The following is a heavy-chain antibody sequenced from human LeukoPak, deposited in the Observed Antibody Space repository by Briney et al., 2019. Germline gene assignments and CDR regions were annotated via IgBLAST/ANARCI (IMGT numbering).Heavy chain of an antibody. Sequence: GGSLRLSCVASGFTLSSYSMNWVRQAPGKGLEWVSYISDTGSTIAYADSVKGRFTMSRDEAKNSLHLQTNSLRDEDTAVYYCTRRFDSWGQGVLVTVFS. CDR3: TRRFDS. CDR1: GFTLSSYS. CDR2: ISDTGSTI. J-gene: IGHJ4*02. V-gene: IGHV3-48*02.